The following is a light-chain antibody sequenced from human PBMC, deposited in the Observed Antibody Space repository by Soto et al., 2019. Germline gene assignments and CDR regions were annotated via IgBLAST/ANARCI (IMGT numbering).Light chain of an antibody. V-gene: IGKV3-15*01. J-gene: IGKJ5*01. CDR2: AAS. CDR3: QQYNNWPIT. CDR1: QSVSSN. Sequence: THSASFVSASVGDRATLSCRASQSVSSNLAWYQQKPGQAPRLLIYAASTRATGVPARFSGSGSGTEFTLTISSLQSEDFAVYYCQQYNNWPITFGQGTRLEIK.